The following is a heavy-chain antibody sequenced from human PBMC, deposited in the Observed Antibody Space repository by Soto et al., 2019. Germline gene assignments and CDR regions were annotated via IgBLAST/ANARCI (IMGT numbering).Heavy chain of an antibody. Sequence: AALKISGKGSGYNFAGYWIAWVRQMPGKGLELMGIIYPSDSDTRYRPSFQGQVTISADKSISSAYLQWSSLRASDTAMYYCARGGVSARTFDYWGQGTPVTVS. D-gene: IGHD6-6*01. J-gene: IGHJ4*02. V-gene: IGHV5-51*01. CDR2: IYPSDSDT. CDR1: GYNFAGYW. CDR3: ARGGVSARTFDY.